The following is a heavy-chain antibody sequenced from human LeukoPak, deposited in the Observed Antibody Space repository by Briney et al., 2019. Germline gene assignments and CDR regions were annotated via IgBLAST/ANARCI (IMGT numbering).Heavy chain of an antibody. D-gene: IGHD3-22*01. CDR3: ARGNRDYDSSGTVWFDP. CDR1: GGSISSYY. V-gene: IGHV4-59*12. J-gene: IGHJ5*02. CDR2: IYHSGST. Sequence: SETLSLTCTVSGGSISSYYWSWIRQPPGKGLEWIGYIYHSGSTYYNPSLKSRVTISVDRSKNQFSLKLSSVTAADTAVYYCARGNRDYDSSGTVWFDPWGQGTLVTVSS.